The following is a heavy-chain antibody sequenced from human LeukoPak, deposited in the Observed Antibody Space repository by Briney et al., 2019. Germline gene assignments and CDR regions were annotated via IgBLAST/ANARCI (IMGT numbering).Heavy chain of an antibody. CDR2: VGLSSGRT. V-gene: IGHV3-48*04. Sequence: GGSLRLSCAASGFIFSDYSMNWVRQTPGKGLEWISYVGLSSGRTMYADSVKGRFTISGDNAKNSLYLQMNSLRVEDTAVYFCARDHNYAFDNWGQGILVTVSS. CDR3: ARDHNYAFDN. D-gene: IGHD1-1*01. J-gene: IGHJ4*02. CDR1: GFIFSDYS.